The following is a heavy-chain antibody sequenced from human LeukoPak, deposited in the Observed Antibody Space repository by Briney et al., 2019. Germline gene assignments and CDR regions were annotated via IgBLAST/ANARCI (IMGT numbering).Heavy chain of an antibody. D-gene: IGHD3-10*01. J-gene: IGHJ3*02. Sequence: ASVKVSCKASGYTFTSYYLHWVRQAPGQGLEWMGMINPSGGSTDHAQKFQGRVTMTRDTSTSRVYMDLSSLRSEDAAVYYCARQNAFGEPGGHDAFDIWGQGTMVTVSS. CDR2: INPSGGST. V-gene: IGHV1-46*01. CDR3: ARQNAFGEPGGHDAFDI. CDR1: GYTFTSYY.